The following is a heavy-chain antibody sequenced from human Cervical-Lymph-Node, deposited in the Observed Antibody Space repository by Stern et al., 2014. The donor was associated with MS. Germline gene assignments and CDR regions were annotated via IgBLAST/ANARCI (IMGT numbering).Heavy chain of an antibody. CDR1: GFSLNTGGMS. CDR2: IDWDDNK. D-gene: IGHD4-17*01. Sequence: ESGPALVKPTQTLTLTCTFSGFSLNTGGMSVTWIRQPPGKALEWLALIDWDDNKYYTTSLKTRLTVSKDTSKNQVVLTMTNVGPADTATYYCARIVGMTYGLDAWGQGTMVTVSS. V-gene: IGHV2-70*01. CDR3: ARIVGMTYGLDA. J-gene: IGHJ3*01.